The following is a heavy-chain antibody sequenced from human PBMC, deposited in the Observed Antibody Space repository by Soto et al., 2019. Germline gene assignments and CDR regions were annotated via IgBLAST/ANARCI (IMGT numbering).Heavy chain of an antibody. CDR2: IDPSDSYT. CDR3: ALVVSITIFFEYGMDV. CDR1: GYSFTSYW. J-gene: IGHJ6*02. V-gene: IGHV5-10-1*01. Sequence: GESLKISCKGSGYSFTSYWISWVRQMPGKGLEWMGRIDPSDSYTNYSPSFQGHVTISADKSISTAYLQWSSLKASDTAMYYCALVVSITIFFEYGMDVWGQGTTVTVYS. D-gene: IGHD3-9*01.